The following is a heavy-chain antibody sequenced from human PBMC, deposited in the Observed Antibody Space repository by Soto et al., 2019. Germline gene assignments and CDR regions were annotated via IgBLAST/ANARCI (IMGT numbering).Heavy chain of an antibody. Sequence: QLGGSMRLSCVVSGFIPSSYAMSWVRQAPGKGLEWVSGISGSGGATSYADSVKGRFTISRDNSKNTLYLQMNSLSAEDTAIYYCAKDAIMVSSSFNYFDFWGQGALVTVSS. J-gene: IGHJ4*02. V-gene: IGHV3-23*01. CDR2: ISGSGGAT. D-gene: IGHD6-13*01. CDR3: AKDAIMVSSSFNYFDF. CDR1: GFIPSSYA.